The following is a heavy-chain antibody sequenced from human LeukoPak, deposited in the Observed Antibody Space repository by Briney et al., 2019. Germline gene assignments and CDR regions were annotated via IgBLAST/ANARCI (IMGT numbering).Heavy chain of an antibody. J-gene: IGHJ5*02. V-gene: IGHV4-34*01. CDR2: INHSGST. CDR3: ARGGTFLVLWCGESNWFDP. CDR1: GGSFSGYY. Sequence: PSETLSLTCAVYGGSFSGYYWSWIRQPPGKGLEWIGEINHSGSTNYNPSLKSRVTISVDTSKNQFSLKLSSVTAADTAVYYCARGGTFLVLWCGESNWFDPWGQGTLVTVSS. D-gene: IGHD3-10*01.